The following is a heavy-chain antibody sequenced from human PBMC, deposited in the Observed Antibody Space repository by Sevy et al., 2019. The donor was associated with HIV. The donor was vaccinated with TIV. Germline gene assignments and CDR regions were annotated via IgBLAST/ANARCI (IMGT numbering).Heavy chain of an antibody. CDR2: FDPEDGET. CDR1: GYTLNELS. D-gene: IGHD3-22*01. V-gene: IGHV1-24*01. Sequence: ASVKVSCKVSGYTLNELSMHWVRQAPGKGLEWMGRFDPEDGETIYAQKFQGRVTMTEDTSTDTAYMELSSLRSEDTAAYYCATAREYYYESSGYFDYWGQGTLVTVSS. CDR3: ATAREYYYESSGYFDY. J-gene: IGHJ4*02.